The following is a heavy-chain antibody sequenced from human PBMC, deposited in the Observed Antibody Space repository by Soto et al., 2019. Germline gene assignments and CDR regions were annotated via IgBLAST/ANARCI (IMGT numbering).Heavy chain of an antibody. CDR3: AMRGCGEEVSYYCMDV. V-gene: IGHV1-8*01. D-gene: IGHD3-10*01. CDR1: GYTFTSYD. Sequence: ASVKVSCKASGYTFTSYDINWVRQATGQGLEWMGWMNPNSGNTGYAQKFQGRVTITRNTSTSTAYMELSSLRSEDTAVYYCAMRGCGEEVSYYCMDVWGKGTTVTVSS. J-gene: IGHJ6*04. CDR2: MNPNSGNT.